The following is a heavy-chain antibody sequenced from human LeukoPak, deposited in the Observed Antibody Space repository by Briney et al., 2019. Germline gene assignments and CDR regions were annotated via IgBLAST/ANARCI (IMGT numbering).Heavy chain of an antibody. J-gene: IGHJ5*02. CDR1: GFTFSSYA. CDR2: ISYDGSNK. Sequence: GRSLRLSCAASGFTFSSYAMHWVRQAPGKGLEWVAVISYDGSNKYYADSVKGRFTISRDNSKNTLYLQMNSLGAEDTAVYYCARTPSGTYWFDPWGQGTLVTVSS. CDR3: ARTPSGTYWFDP. V-gene: IGHV3-30*14.